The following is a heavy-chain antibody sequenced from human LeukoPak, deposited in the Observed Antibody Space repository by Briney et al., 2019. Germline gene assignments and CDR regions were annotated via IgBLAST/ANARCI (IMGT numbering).Heavy chain of an antibody. D-gene: IGHD4-17*01. CDR1: GFTFSSYS. Sequence: GGSLRLSCAASGFTFSSYSMNWVRQAPGKGLEWFSSISSSSSYIYYADSVKGRFTISRDNAKNSLYLQMNSLRAEDTAVYYCARDSGYGDYVFDYWGQGTLVTVSS. CDR3: ARDSGYGDYVFDY. CDR2: ISSSSSYI. V-gene: IGHV3-21*01. J-gene: IGHJ4*02.